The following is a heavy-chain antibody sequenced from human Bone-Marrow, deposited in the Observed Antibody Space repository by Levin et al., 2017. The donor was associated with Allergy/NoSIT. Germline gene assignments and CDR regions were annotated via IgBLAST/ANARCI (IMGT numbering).Heavy chain of an antibody. D-gene: IGHD4-23*01. V-gene: IGHV3-30*18. J-gene: IGHJ3*02. CDR2: TSYGGSNK. Sequence: GGSLRLSCAASGFTFSNYGMHWVRQAPGKGLEWVAITSYGGSNKYYADSVKGRFTISRDNSKNTLYLQMNSLRAEDTAVYYCAKMGRFGNVYDDAFDIWGQGTMVTVSS. CDR3: AKMGRFGNVYDDAFDI. CDR1: GFTFSNYG.